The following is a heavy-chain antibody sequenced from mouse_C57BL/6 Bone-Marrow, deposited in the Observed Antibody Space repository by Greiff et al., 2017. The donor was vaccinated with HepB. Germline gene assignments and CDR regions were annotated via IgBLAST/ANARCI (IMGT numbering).Heavy chain of an antibody. CDR3: ARWRIYDGVYIDY. CDR1: GYTFTSYW. V-gene: IGHV1-7*01. D-gene: IGHD2-3*01. J-gene: IGHJ2*01. CDR2: INPSSGYT. Sequence: QVHVKQSGAELAKPGASVKLSCKASGYTFTSYWMHWVKQRPGQGLEWIGYINPSSGYTKYNQKFKDKATLTADKSSSTAYMQLSSLTYEDSAVYYCARWRIYDGVYIDYWGQGTTLTVSS.